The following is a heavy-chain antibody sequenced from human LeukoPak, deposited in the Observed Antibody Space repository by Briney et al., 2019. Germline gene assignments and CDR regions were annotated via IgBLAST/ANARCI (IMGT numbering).Heavy chain of an antibody. Sequence: GGSLRLSCAASGFTFSNYGIHWVRQAPGKGLEWVAVISYDGSNKYYADSVKGRFTISRDNSKNTLYLQMNSLRAEDTAVYYCARDLDYWGQGTLVTVSS. CDR3: ARDLDY. J-gene: IGHJ4*02. CDR1: GFTFSNYG. CDR2: ISYDGSNK. V-gene: IGHV3-30-3*01.